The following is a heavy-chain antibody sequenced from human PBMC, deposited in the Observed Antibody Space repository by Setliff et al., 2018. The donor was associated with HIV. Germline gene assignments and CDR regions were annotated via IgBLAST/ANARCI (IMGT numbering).Heavy chain of an antibody. D-gene: IGHD1-26*01. Sequence: SETLSLTCAVSGYSISSGYYWGWIRQPPGKGLEWIGSIYHSGSTFYNPSLKSRVTLSLDTSKNQFSLKVTSVTAADTAVYYCARRAAATTNFDYWGQGTLGTVSS. CDR2: IYHSGST. J-gene: IGHJ4*02. CDR3: ARRAAATTNFDY. CDR1: GYSISSGYY. V-gene: IGHV4-38-2*01.